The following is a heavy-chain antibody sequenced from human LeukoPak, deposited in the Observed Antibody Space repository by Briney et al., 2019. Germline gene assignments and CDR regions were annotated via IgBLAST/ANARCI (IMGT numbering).Heavy chain of an antibody. Sequence: SQTLSLTCTVSGGSISSGGYYWSWIRQHPGKGLEWLGYIYYSGSTYYNPSLKSRVTISVDTSKSQFSLKLSSVTAADTAVYYCAREGKNWEQQRVNALDIWGQGTVVTVSS. CDR1: GGSISSGGYY. D-gene: IGHD1-26*01. V-gene: IGHV4-31*03. CDR3: AREGKNWEQQRVNALDI. J-gene: IGHJ3*02. CDR2: IYYSGST.